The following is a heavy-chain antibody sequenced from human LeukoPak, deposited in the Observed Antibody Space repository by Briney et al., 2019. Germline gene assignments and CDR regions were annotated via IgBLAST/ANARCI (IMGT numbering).Heavy chain of an antibody. J-gene: IGHJ4*02. CDR1: GFTFSSYA. CDR3: IVVVTAIPSINFDY. V-gene: IGHV3-30-3*01. CDR2: ISYDGSNK. Sequence: PGGSLRLSCAASGFTFSSYAMHWVRQAPGKGLEWVAVISYDGSNKYYADSVKGRLTISRDNSKNTLYLQMNSLRAEDTAVYYCIVVVTAIPSINFDYWGQGTLVTVSS. D-gene: IGHD2-21*02.